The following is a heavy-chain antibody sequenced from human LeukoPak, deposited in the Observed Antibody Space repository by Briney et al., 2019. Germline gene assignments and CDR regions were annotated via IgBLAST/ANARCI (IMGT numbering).Heavy chain of an antibody. CDR1: GFTFSSYA. J-gene: IGHJ4*02. CDR3: ARDSYSGSSGDFDC. V-gene: IGHV3-23*01. D-gene: IGHD1-26*01. Sequence: LPGGSLRLSCAASGFTFSSYAMSWVRQAPGKGLEWVSLISGSGGTTYYADSVKGRFTISRDDAKNTLYLQMNSLRVDDTAVYYCARDSYSGSSGDFDCWGQGTLVTVSS. CDR2: ISGSGGTT.